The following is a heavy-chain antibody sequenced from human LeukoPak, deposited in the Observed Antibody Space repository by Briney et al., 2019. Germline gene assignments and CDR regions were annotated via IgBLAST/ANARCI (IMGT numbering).Heavy chain of an antibody. CDR2: ISNDGNNK. D-gene: IGHD2-8*01. CDR3: AKDGLMRFCTY. CDR1: GFIFNSYG. V-gene: IGHV3-30*18. J-gene: IGHJ4*02. Sequence: GGSLRLPYAASGFIFNSYGMYWVRQAPGKGLEWVAVISNDGNNKEYADSVKGRFTISRDNSKNTLYLQMSSLRADDTAVYHCAKDGLMRFCTYWGQGTLVTVSS.